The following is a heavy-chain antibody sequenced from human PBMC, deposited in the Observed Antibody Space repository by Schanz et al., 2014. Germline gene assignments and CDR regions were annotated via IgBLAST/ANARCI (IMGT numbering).Heavy chain of an antibody. J-gene: IGHJ6*02. CDR1: GFTFSDYY. V-gene: IGHV3-11*01. D-gene: IGHD6-6*01. Sequence: QVQLVESGGGLVKPGGSLRLSCAASGFTFSDYYMNWIRPAPGKGLEWVSYISNSGYTIYYADSVKGRFTISRDNAKNSLYLKMNSLRAEDTAVYSCARAPPPYSSSPYYWYYGMDVWGQGTTVTVSS. CDR2: ISNSGYTI. CDR3: ARAPPPYSSSPYYWYYGMDV.